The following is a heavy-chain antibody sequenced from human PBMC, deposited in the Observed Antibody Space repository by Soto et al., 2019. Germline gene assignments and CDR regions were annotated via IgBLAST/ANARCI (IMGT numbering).Heavy chain of an antibody. CDR2: INPNSGGT. CDR1: GYTFTGYY. V-gene: IGHV1-2*04. D-gene: IGHD3-22*01. J-gene: IGHJ3*02. Sequence: ASVKVSCKASGYTFTGYYMHWVRQAPGQGLEWMGWINPNSGGTNYAQKFQGWVTMTRDTSISTAYMELSRLRSDDTAVYYCARGRSGYEFAFDIWGQGTMVTV. CDR3: ARGRSGYEFAFDI.